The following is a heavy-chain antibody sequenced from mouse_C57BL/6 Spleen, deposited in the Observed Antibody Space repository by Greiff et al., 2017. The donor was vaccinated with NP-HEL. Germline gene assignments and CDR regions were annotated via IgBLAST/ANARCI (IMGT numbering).Heavy chain of an antibody. CDR2: ISSGGDYI. CDR3: TNYYGSRGYAMDY. D-gene: IGHD1-1*01. V-gene: IGHV5-9-1*02. J-gene: IGHJ4*01. Sequence: DVHLVESGEGLVKPGGSLKLSCAASGFTFSSYAMSWVRQTPEKRLEWVAYISSGGDYIYYADTVKGRFTISRDNARNTLYLQMSSLKSEDTAMYYCTNYYGSRGYAMDYWGQGTSVTVSS. CDR1: GFTFSSYA.